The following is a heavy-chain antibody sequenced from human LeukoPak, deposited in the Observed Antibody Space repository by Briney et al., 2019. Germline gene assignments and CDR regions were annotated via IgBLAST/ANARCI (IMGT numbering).Heavy chain of an antibody. V-gene: IGHV1-46*01. CDR2: INPSGGTT. J-gene: IGHJ4*02. D-gene: IGHD2-2*01. CDR1: GYTFTSSF. Sequence: ASVKLSCTASGYTFTSSFIHWVRQAPGQRLEWVGIINPSGGTTTYAKKFQDRVTITRDTSTSTLYMELSSLRSEDTAVYYCARGGKFQLQPLDYWRQGTLVAVPS. CDR3: ARGGKFQLQPLDY.